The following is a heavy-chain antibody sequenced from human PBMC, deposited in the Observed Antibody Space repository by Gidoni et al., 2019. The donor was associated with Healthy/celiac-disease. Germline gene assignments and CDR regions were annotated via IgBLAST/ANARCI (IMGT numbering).Heavy chain of an antibody. V-gene: IGHV3-23*01. D-gene: IGHD3-3*01. CDR3: AKESGYPTGGMDV. CDR1: GFPFSSYA. Sequence: EVQLLESGGGLVQPGGSLRLSCEDSGFPFSSYAMRWVRQPPGKGLGWVSAISGSGGSTYYADSVKGRFTISRDNSKNTLYLQMNSLRAEDTAVYYCAKESGYPTGGMDVWGQGTTVTVSS. J-gene: IGHJ6*02. CDR2: ISGSGGST.